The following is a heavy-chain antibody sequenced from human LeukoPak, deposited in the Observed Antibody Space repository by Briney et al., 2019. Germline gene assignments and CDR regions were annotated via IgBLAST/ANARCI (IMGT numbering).Heavy chain of an antibody. CDR1: GGTFSSYA. D-gene: IGHD3-22*01. CDR3: ARDLEPYYYDSSGYYYASPTGY. J-gene: IGHJ4*02. Sequence: SVKVSCKASGGTFSSYAISWVRQAPGQGLEWMGGIIPIFGTANYAQKFQGRVTITADESTSTAYMELSSLRSEDTAVYYCARDLEPYYYDSSGYYYASPTGYWGQGTLVTASS. CDR2: IIPIFGTA. V-gene: IGHV1-69*13.